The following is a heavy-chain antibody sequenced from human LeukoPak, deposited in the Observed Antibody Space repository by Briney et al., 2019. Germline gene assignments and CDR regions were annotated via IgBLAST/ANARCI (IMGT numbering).Heavy chain of an antibody. CDR2: INPNSGGT. CDR1: GYTFTGYY. J-gene: IGHJ4*02. D-gene: IGHD3-22*01. CDR3: ARDRDYYDSSGYFPLDF. Sequence: EASVKVSCKASGYTFTGYYIHWVRQAPGQGLEWMGWINPNSGGTNYAQKFQGRVTMTRDTSISTVYMELSSLRSDDTAVYYCARDRDYYDSSGYFPLDFWGQGTLVTVSS. V-gene: IGHV1-2*02.